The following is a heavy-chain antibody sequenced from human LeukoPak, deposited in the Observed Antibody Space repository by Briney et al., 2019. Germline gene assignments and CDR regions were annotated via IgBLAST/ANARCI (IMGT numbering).Heavy chain of an antibody. CDR1: GFTLDDYV. V-gene: IGHV3-20*04. Sequence: PGGSLRLSCAASGFTLDDYVMSWVRQAPGKGLEWVSSNKWKGGSTGYADPVKGRFTISRDNAKNSLYLQMNSLRGEDTALYYCARDGGDCSGDSCYVDYWGQGTLVTVSS. J-gene: IGHJ4*02. CDR3: ARDGGDCSGDSCYVDY. D-gene: IGHD2-15*01. CDR2: NKWKGGST.